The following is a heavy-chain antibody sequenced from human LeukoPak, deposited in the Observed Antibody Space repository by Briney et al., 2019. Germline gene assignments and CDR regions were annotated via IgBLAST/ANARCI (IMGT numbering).Heavy chain of an antibody. CDR2: MNPNSGNT. D-gene: IGHD6-13*01. V-gene: IGHV1-8*03. CDR3: ARGRRIAAAGTHFDY. Sequence: ASVKVSCKASGYTFTSLDINWVRQATGQGREWMGWMNPNSGNTGYAQKFQGRVTITRNTSISTAYMELSSLRSEDTAVYYCARGRRIAAAGTHFDYWGQGTLVTVSS. J-gene: IGHJ4*02. CDR1: GYTFTSLD.